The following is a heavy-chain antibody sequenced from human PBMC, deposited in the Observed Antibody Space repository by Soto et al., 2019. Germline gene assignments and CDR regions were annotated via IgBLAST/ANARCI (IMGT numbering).Heavy chain of an antibody. V-gene: IGHV3-21*01. CDR3: ARAPIDY. CDR2: ISSTSSSI. Sequence: GGSLRLSYVASGFTFSIYGMNWVRQVPGKGLEWLSFISSTSSSINYADSVKGRFTVSRDNAKNSLYLQVNNLRAEDTAVYYCARAPIDYWGRGTLVTVSS. CDR1: GFTFSIYG. J-gene: IGHJ4*02.